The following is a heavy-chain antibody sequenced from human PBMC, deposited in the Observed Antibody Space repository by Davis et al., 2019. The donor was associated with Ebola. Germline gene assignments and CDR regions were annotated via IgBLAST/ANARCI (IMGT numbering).Heavy chain of an antibody. CDR1: GYSFTSYG. CDR2: INAGNGNT. Sequence: ASVKVSCKPSGYSFTSYGIGWVRQAPGQGLEWMGWINAGNGNTKYSQKFQGRVTITRDTSASTAYMELSSLRSEDTAVYYCARERGGQLVGGMDVWGKGTTVTVSS. V-gene: IGHV1-3*01. J-gene: IGHJ6*04. CDR3: ARERGGQLVGGMDV. D-gene: IGHD6-6*01.